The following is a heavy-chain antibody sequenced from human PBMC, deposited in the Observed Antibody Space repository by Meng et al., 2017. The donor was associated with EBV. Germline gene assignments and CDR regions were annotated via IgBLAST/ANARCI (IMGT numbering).Heavy chain of an antibody. Sequence: HVELVQDAAEVLEPWVSVRVTGMASGGPLSYYASGWGRQAPGQGLEWLEGVRHRLGAQNYAQQFNGTVKITAAESTSTNYMDLSSMGSEDTAMYLCARASGRGYTPDYWGQGTLVTVSS. CDR1: GGPLSYYA. CDR2: VRHRLGAQ. D-gene: IGHD3-10*01. CDR3: ARASGRGYTPDY. J-gene: IGHJ4*02. V-gene: IGHV1-69*01.